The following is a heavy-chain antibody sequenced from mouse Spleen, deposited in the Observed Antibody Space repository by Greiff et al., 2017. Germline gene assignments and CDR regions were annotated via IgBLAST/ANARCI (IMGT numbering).Heavy chain of an antibody. V-gene: IGHV1-54*01. J-gene: IGHJ4*01. CDR2: INPGSGGT. D-gene: IGHD2-13*01. CDR1: GYAFTNYL. CDR3: AREGLLEGYAMDY. Sequence: QVQLQQSGAELVRPGTSVKVSCKASGYAFTNYLIEWVKQRPGQGLEWIGVINPGSGGTNYNEKFKGKATLTADKSSSTAYMQLSSRTSQDSAVYFCAREGLLEGYAMDYWGQGTSVTVSS.